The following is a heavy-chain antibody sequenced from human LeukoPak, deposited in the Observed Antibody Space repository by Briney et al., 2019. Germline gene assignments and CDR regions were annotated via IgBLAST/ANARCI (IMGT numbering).Heavy chain of an antibody. Sequence: SVKVSCKASGGTFSSYAVSWVRQAPGQGLEWMGGIIPIFGTANYAQKFQGRVTITADESTSTAYMELSSLRSEDTAVYYCARGYCSSTSCPQYYYYGMDVWGKGTTVTVSS. CDR3: ARGYCSSTSCPQYYYYGMDV. J-gene: IGHJ6*04. V-gene: IGHV1-69*13. D-gene: IGHD2-2*01. CDR2: IIPIFGTA. CDR1: GGTFSSYA.